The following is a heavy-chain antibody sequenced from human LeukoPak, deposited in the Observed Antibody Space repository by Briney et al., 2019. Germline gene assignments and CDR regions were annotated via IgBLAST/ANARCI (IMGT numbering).Heavy chain of an antibody. J-gene: IGHJ4*02. CDR1: GGSISSYY. V-gene: IGHV4-4*07. CDR3: ARDITYYDILTGYPIGHGFDY. D-gene: IGHD3-9*01. Sequence: SETLSLTCTVSGGSISSYYWGWIRQPAGKGLEWIGRIYTSGSTNYNPSLKSRVTMSVDTSKNQFSLKLSSVTAADTAVYYCARDITYYDILTGYPIGHGFDYWGQGTLVTVSS. CDR2: IYTSGST.